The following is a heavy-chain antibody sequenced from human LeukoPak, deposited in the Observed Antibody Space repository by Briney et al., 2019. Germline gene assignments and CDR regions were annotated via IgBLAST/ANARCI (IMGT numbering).Heavy chain of an antibody. J-gene: IGHJ4*02. CDR2: IYSGGYT. Sequence: GGSLRLSCAASGFTVSNNYMSWVRQAPGKGLEWVSVIYSGGYTYYADSVKGRFTISRDNSKNTLYLQMNSLRAEDTAVYYCARRSGIAVAGAFDYWGQGTLVTVSS. CDR1: GFTVSNNY. CDR3: ARRSGIAVAGAFDY. V-gene: IGHV3-53*01. D-gene: IGHD6-19*01.